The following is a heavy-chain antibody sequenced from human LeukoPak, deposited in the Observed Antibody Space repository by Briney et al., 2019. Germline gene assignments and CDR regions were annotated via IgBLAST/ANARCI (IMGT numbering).Heavy chain of an antibody. V-gene: IGHV3-7*04. Sequence: PGGSLRLSCAASGFTFSSFWMGWVRQAPGKGLEWVASINFDASASRHVDSVNGRFTISRDNAKNSLYLQMGYLRAEDTAVYFCTRVTTNGYFEYWGQGTLVTVSS. J-gene: IGHJ4*02. CDR2: INFDASAS. CDR3: TRVTTNGYFEY. CDR1: GFTFSSFW. D-gene: IGHD1-1*01.